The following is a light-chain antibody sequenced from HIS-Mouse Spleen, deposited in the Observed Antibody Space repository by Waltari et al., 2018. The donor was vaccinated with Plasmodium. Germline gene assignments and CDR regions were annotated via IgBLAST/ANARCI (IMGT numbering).Light chain of an antibody. Sequence: SSELTQDPAVSVALGQTVRITCQGDSLRSYYASWYQQKPGQAPVLVIYGKNNRPSVIPDRFSGSSSGNTACLTITGAQAEDEADYYCNSRDSSGNHWVFGGGTKLTVL. CDR1: SLRSYY. V-gene: IGLV3-19*01. CDR2: GKN. CDR3: NSRDSSGNHWV. J-gene: IGLJ3*02.